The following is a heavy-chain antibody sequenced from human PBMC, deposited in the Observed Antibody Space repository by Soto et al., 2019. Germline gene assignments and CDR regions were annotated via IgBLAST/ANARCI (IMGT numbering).Heavy chain of an antibody. V-gene: IGHV3-23*01. Sequence: GGSMRLSCAASGFTFSSYAMSWVCQAPGKGLEWVSTISGSGGSTYYADCVKGRFTISRDNSKNTLYLQMNRLRAEDTAVYYCATEPPVGYGLVDALEIWGQGRMVTVSS. CDR1: GFTFSSYA. CDR3: ATEPPVGYGLVDALEI. D-gene: IGHD5-12*01. J-gene: IGHJ3*02. CDR2: ISGSGGST.